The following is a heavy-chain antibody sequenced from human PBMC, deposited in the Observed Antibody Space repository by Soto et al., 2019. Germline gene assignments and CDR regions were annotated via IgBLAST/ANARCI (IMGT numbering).Heavy chain of an antibody. V-gene: IGHV4-39*07. CDR3: ARSYYDATGFAVDP. CDR2: IFYSGST. CDR1: GGSISSSIYY. D-gene: IGHD1-26*01. J-gene: IGHJ5*02. Sequence: SETLSLTCTVSGGSISSSIYYGGWIRQPPGKGLEWIGSIFYSGSTYYNPSLTGRVTISVETSKNQFSMTMTSVTAADTAVYYCARSYYDATGFAVDPWGQGTLVTVSS.